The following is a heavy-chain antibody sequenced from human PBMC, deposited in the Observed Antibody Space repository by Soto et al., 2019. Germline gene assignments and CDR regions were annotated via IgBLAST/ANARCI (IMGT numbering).Heavy chain of an antibody. CDR1: GGSVSDKTYY. CDR2: VYYSGTT. D-gene: IGHD4-17*01. V-gene: IGHV4-61*01. J-gene: IGHJ4*02. CDR3: ARTTAVPNTLRSRYFFDY. Sequence: QVQLQESGPGLLKPSETLSLTCSVSGGSVSDKTYYWSWIRQPPGKRLEWIGYVYYSGTTNYTPSLKSRVTISVDLSKNRFSLRLSSVTTADTALYYCARTTAVPNTLRSRYFFDYWGQGTLVTVSS.